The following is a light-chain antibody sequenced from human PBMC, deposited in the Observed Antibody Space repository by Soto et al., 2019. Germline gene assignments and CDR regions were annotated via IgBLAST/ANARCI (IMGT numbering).Light chain of an antibody. CDR2: GAS. J-gene: IGKJ1*01. V-gene: IGKV3D-20*02. CDR3: QQRSNWWT. Sequence: EIVLTQSPGTLSLSTGERATLSCRASQSVSSSYLAWYQQKPGQAPRLLIYGASSRATGIPDRFSGSGSGTDFTLTISSLEPEDFAVYYCQQRSNWWTFGQGTKVDI. CDR1: QSVSSSY.